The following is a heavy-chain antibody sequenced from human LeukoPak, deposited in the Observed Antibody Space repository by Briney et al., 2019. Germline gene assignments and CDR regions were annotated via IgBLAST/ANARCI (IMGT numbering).Heavy chain of an antibody. CDR3: ARDLLVSSWPAEYFQH. J-gene: IGHJ1*01. CDR1: GFTFSSYA. CDR2: ISSSGSYI. V-gene: IGHV3-21*01. D-gene: IGHD6-13*01. Sequence: AGGSLRLSCAASGFTFSSYAMSWVRQAPGKGLEWVSSISSSGSYIYYADSMKGRFTISRDNAKSSLYLQMNSLRAEDTAVYYCARDLLVSSWPAEYFQHWGQGTLVTVSS.